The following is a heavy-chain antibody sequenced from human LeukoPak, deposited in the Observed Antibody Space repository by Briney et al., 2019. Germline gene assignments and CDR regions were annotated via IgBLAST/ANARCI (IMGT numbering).Heavy chain of an antibody. Sequence: SVKVSCKASGGTFSSYAISWVRQAPGQGPEWMGRIIPIFGTANYAQKFQGRVTITTDESTSTAYMELSSLRSEDTAVSYCASTIFGEVIASVWGQGTLVTVSS. V-gene: IGHV1-69*05. CDR1: GGTFSSYA. CDR2: IIPIFGTA. CDR3: ASTIFGEVIASV. D-gene: IGHD3-3*01. J-gene: IGHJ4*02.